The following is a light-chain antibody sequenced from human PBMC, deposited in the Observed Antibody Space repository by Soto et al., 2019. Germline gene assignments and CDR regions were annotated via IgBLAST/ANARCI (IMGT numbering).Light chain of an antibody. J-gene: IGLJ1*01. CDR3: SSYTSSSTLV. Sequence: QSALTQPAFVSGSPGQSITISCTGTNCDVGGYNFVSWYQQHPGKVPKLMIYDVTNRPSGVSNRFSGSKSGNTASLTISGLQAEDEADYYCSSYTSSSTLVFGTGTKLTVL. CDR2: DVT. CDR1: NCDVGGYNF. V-gene: IGLV2-14*01.